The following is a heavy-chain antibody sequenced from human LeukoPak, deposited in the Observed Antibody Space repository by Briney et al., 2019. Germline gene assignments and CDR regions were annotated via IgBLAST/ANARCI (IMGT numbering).Heavy chain of an antibody. D-gene: IGHD6-19*01. CDR1: GYTSTGYY. Sequence: ASVKVSCKASGYTSTGYYMHWVRQAPGQGLEWMGWINPNSGGTNYAQKFQGRVTMTRDTSISTAYMELSRLRSDDTAVYYCARVQYSSGWYIYYYYYGMDVWGQGTTVTVSS. CDR2: INPNSGGT. J-gene: IGHJ6*02. CDR3: ARVQYSSGWYIYYYYYGMDV. V-gene: IGHV1-2*02.